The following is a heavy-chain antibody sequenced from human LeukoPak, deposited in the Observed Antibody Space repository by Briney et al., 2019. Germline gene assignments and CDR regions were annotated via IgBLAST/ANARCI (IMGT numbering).Heavy chain of an antibody. D-gene: IGHD3-10*01. CDR3: AKGSDYYGSVTSKKTD. CDR1: GFTFSNYA. Sequence: GESLRLSCSVSGFTFSNYAMHWVGQAPGKGLEWVSLISGGSGNIYYVDSVKGRFTISRDNSKNTLYVQMTSLRAEDTAIYYCAKGSDYYGSVTSKKTDWGQGTLVTVSS. CDR2: ISGGSGNI. V-gene: IGHV3-23*01. J-gene: IGHJ4*02.